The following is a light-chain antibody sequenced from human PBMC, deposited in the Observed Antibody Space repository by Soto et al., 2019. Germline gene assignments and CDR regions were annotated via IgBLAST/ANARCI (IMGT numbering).Light chain of an antibody. CDR1: QNIDNG. J-gene: IGKJ2*01. V-gene: IGKV1-5*03. CDR2: KAS. Sequence: DIQVTQSPSTLSASIGDRVTITCRASQNIDNGLAWYQQKPGKAPTLLIYKASNLYSGVPSRFSGSGSGTDFTLTISSLQADDFATYYCQHYVTSSPYTFGQGTKLDIK. CDR3: QHYVTSSPYT.